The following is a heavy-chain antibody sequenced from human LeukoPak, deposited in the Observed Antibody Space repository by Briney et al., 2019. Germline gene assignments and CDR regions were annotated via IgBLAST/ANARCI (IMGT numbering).Heavy chain of an antibody. D-gene: IGHD3-3*01. CDR1: GFTFSSYG. Sequence: PGRSLRLSCAASGFTFSSYGIHWVRQAPGKGLEWVAVISYDGSNKYYADSVKGRFTISRDNSKNTLYLQMNSLRAEDTAVYYCAKALRFLNYYYYGMDVWGQGTTVTVSS. CDR2: ISYDGSNK. CDR3: AKALRFLNYYYYGMDV. J-gene: IGHJ6*02. V-gene: IGHV3-30*18.